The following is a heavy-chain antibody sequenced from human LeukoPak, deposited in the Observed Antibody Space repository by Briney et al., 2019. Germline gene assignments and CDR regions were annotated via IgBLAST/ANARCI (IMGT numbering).Heavy chain of an antibody. V-gene: IGHV5-51*01. J-gene: IGHJ4*02. CDR2: IYPGDSDT. CDR1: GYSFTSYW. D-gene: IGHD3-22*01. CDR3: ARKGYYYDSSGYQPVDY. Sequence: GESLKISCKGSGYSFTSYWIGWVRQMPGKGLEWMGIIYPGDSDTRYSPSFQGQVTISADKSISTAYLQWSSLKASDTAMYYCARKGYYYDSSGYQPVDYWGQGTLVTVSS.